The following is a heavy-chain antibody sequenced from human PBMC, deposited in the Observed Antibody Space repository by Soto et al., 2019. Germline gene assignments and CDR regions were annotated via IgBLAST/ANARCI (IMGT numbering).Heavy chain of an antibody. V-gene: IGHV1-69*01. CDR3: ARDQGSRIAVAGYYYYYGMDV. CDR1: GGTFSSYA. CDR2: IIPIFGTA. J-gene: IGHJ6*02. Sequence: QVQLVQSGAEVKKPGSSVKVSCKASGGTFSSYAISWVRQAPGQGLEWMGGIIPIFGTANYAQKFQGRVTITAEESTSTAYMELSSLRSEETAVYYCARDQGSRIAVAGYYYYYGMDVWGQGTTVTVSS. D-gene: IGHD6-19*01.